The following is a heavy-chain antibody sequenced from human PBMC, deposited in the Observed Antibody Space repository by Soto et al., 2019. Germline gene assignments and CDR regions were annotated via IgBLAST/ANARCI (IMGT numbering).Heavy chain of an antibody. J-gene: IGHJ4*02. Sequence: GESLKISCKGSGYIFTNFWIAWVRQMPGKALEWMVMIYPGDSDTKYSPSFQGQVTISADKSINIAYLQWTSLKASDTAMYYCASLSRLNCKNAFDXWGQGTLVTVSX. CDR2: IYPGDSDT. D-gene: IGHD1-1*01. CDR1: GYIFTNFW. CDR3: ASLSRLNCKNAFDX. V-gene: IGHV5-51*01.